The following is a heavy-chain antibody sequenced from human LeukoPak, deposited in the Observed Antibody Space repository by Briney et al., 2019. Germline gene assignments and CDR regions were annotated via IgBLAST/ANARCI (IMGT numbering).Heavy chain of an antibody. D-gene: IGHD1-1*01. Sequence: SETLSLTCTVSGGSISSYYWSWIRQPPGKGLEWIGYIYYSGSTNYNPSLKSRGTISVDTSKNQFSLKLSSVTAADTAVYYCARANWSYGMDVWGKGTTVTVSS. CDR1: GGSISSYY. V-gene: IGHV4-59*01. CDR3: ARANWSYGMDV. J-gene: IGHJ6*04. CDR2: IYYSGST.